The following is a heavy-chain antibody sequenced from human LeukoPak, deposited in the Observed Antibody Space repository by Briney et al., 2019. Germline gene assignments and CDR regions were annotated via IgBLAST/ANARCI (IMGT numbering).Heavy chain of an antibody. J-gene: IGHJ5*02. Sequence: SETLSLTCTVSGGSISSSSYYWGWIRQPPGKGLEWIGSIYYSGSTYYNPSLKSRVTISVDTSKNQFSLKLSSVTAADTAVYYCARLHYYGSGSYQVSFDPWGQGTLVTVSS. CDR3: ARLHYYGSGSYQVSFDP. CDR1: GGSISSSSYY. D-gene: IGHD3-10*01. CDR2: IYYSGST. V-gene: IGHV4-39*07.